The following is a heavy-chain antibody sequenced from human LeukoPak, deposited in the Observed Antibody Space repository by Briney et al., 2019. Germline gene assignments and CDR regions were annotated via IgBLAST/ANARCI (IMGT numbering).Heavy chain of an antibody. CDR2: IRYDADNK. V-gene: IGHV3-30*02. Sequence: GGSLRLSCAASGFIFSSYGMHWVRQAPGKGLEWVAFIRYDADNKYYADSVKGRFTVSRDNSKNTLYLQMNSLRAEDTAVYNCAKVLTGTYCLDYWGQGTLVTVSS. J-gene: IGHJ4*02. CDR3: AKVLTGTYCLDY. D-gene: IGHD1-1*01. CDR1: GFIFSSYG.